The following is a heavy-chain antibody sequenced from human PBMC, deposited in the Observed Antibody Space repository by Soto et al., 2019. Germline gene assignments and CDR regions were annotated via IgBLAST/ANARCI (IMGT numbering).Heavy chain of an antibody. CDR3: AKAGANSSTWHSNWFDP. V-gene: IGHV3-7*03. Sequence: PGGSLRLSCAASGFTFSSYWMSWVRQAPGKGLEWVANIKQDGREKYYVNSMKGRFTISRDNSKNTLFLQMNRLRADDTAMYYCAKAGANSSTWHSNWFDPWGQGTLVTVSS. CDR1: GFTFSSYW. J-gene: IGHJ5*02. CDR2: IKQDGREK. D-gene: IGHD6-13*01.